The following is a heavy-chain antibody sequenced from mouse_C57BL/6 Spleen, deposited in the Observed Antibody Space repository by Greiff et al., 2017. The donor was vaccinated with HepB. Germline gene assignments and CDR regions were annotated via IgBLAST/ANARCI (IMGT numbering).Heavy chain of an antibody. J-gene: IGHJ1*03. CDR2: ISNLAYSI. CDR3: ASRTGTGYFDV. CDR1: GFTFSDYG. Sequence: EVKLMESGGGLVQPGGSLKLSCAASGFTFSDYGMAWVRQAPRKGPEWVAFISNLAYSIYYADTVTGRFTISRENAKNTLYLEMSSLRSEDQAMYCCASRTGTGYFDVWGTGTTVTVSS. D-gene: IGHD4-1*01. V-gene: IGHV5-15*04.